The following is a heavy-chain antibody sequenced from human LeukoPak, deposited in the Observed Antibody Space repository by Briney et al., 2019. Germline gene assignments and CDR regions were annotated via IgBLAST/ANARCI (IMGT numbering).Heavy chain of an antibody. D-gene: IGHD1-7*01. CDR2: IYYSGST. V-gene: IGHV4-59*01. Sequence: SETLSLTYTVSGGSISSYYWSWIRQPPGKGLEWIGYIYYSGSTNYNPSLKSRVTISVDTSKNQFSLKLSSVTAADTAVYYCARDGSITGTKAFDPWGQGTLVTVSS. CDR1: GGSISSYY. CDR3: ARDGSITGTKAFDP. J-gene: IGHJ5*02.